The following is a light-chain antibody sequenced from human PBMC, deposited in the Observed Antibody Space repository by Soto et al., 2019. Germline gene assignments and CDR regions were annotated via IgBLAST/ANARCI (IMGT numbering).Light chain of an antibody. CDR1: QSVSSY. V-gene: IGKV3-11*01. Sequence: TLSLYPGERATLSCRASQSVSSYLAWYQQKPGQAPRLLIYDASNRATGIPARFSGSGSGTDFTLTISSLEPEDFAVYYCQQRSNWPPLFGQGTKVDIK. CDR3: QQRSNWPPL. CDR2: DAS. J-gene: IGKJ1*01.